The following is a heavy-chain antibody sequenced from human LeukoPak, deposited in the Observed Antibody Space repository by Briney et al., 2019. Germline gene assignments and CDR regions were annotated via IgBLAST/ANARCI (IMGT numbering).Heavy chain of an antibody. CDR1: GDSVSSNSAA. CDR2: TYYRSKWYN. V-gene: IGHV6-1*01. Sequence: SQTLSLTCAISGDSVSSNSAAWNWIRQSPSRGLEWLGRTYYRSKWYNDYAVSVKSRITINPDTSKNQFSLQLNSVTAADTAVYYCARQWYCSSTSCHWFDPWGQGTLVTVSS. CDR3: ARQWYCSSTSCHWFDP. D-gene: IGHD2-2*01. J-gene: IGHJ5*02.